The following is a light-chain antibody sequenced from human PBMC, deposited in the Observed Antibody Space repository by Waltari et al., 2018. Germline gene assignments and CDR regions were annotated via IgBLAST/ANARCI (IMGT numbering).Light chain of an antibody. CDR2: AAS. J-gene: IGKJ4*01. CDR3: QQSYSTPT. V-gene: IGKV1-39*01. CDR1: QSISSY. Sequence: DIQMTQSPSSLSASVGDRVTITCRASQSISSYLNWYQQKPGKAPKPLIYAASSLQSGVPSRFSGSGSGTDFTLTISSPQPEDFATYYCQQSYSTPTFGGGTKVEIK.